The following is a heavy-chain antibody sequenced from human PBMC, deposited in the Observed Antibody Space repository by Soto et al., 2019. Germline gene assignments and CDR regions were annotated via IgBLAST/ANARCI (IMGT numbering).Heavy chain of an antibody. CDR3: ARFNWYFDL. CDR2: IFYSGST. J-gene: IGHJ2*01. V-gene: IGHV4-59*08. Sequence: SETLSLTCTVSGGSISNYYWSWIRQPPGRGLEWIGHIFYSGSTNYNPSLKSRVTISVDTSKNQFSLKLSSVTAADTAVYYCARFNWYFDLWGRGTLVTVSS. CDR1: GGSISNYY.